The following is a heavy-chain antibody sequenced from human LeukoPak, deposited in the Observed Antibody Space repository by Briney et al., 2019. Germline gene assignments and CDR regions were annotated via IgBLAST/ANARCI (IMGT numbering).Heavy chain of an antibody. CDR1: GFTFSSYE. V-gene: IGHV3-48*03. CDR2: ISSSGSTI. Sequence: PGGSLRLSCAASGFTFSSYEMNWVRQAPGKGLEWVSYISSSGSTIYYADSVKGRFTISRDNAKNSLYLQMNSLRAEVTAVYYCARGRILLDYWGQGTLVTVSS. D-gene: IGHD2/OR15-2a*01. J-gene: IGHJ4*02. CDR3: ARGRILLDY.